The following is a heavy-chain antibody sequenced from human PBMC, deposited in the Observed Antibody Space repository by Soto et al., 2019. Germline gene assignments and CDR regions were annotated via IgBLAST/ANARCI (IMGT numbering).Heavy chain of an antibody. J-gene: IGHJ5*02. CDR2: INHSGST. D-gene: IGHD3-10*01. CDR1: GGSFSGYY. CDR3: ARGLSGETGSGSYSVWFDP. V-gene: IGHV4-34*01. Sequence: SETLSLTCAVYGGSFSGYYWSWIRQPPGKGLEWIGEINHSGSTNYNPSLKSRVTISVDTSKNQFSLKLSSVTAADTAVYYCARGLSGETGSGSYSVWFDPWGQGTLVTVSS.